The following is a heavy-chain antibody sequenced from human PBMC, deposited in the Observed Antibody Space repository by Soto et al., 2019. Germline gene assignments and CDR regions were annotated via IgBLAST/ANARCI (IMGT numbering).Heavy chain of an antibody. CDR2: IIPIFGTA. V-gene: IGHV1-69*12. Sequence: QVQLVQSGAEVKKPGSSVKVSCKASGGTFSSYAISWVRQAPGQGLEWMGGIIPIFGTANYAQKFQGRVTITADESTSTAYMELSSLRSEDTAVYYCARDPSYPNTLFGVATGMDVWGQGTTVTVSS. CDR1: GGTFSSYA. CDR3: ARDPSYPNTLFGVATGMDV. D-gene: IGHD3-3*01. J-gene: IGHJ6*02.